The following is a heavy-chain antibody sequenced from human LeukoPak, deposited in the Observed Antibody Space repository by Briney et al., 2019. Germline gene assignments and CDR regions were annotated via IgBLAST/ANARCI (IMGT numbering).Heavy chain of an antibody. Sequence: GGSLRLSCAASGFTVSSNYMRWVRQAPGKGLEGVSVIYSGGSTYYADSVKGRFTISRDNSKNTLYLQMNSLRAEDTAVYYCARGMNYYDSSGYYYPDYYYGMDVWGQGTTVTVSS. CDR2: IYSGGST. V-gene: IGHV3-53*01. CDR1: GFTVSSNY. J-gene: IGHJ6*02. CDR3: ARGMNYYDSSGYYYPDYYYGMDV. D-gene: IGHD3-22*01.